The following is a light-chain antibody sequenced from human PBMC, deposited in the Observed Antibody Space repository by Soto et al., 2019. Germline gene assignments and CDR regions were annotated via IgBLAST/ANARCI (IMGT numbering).Light chain of an antibody. Sequence: QSVLTQPPSVSGAPGQRVTISCTGNSSNLGAGYDVHWYQQLPGSAPRLLIYGNRNRPSGVPDRFSGSKSGTSAYLAISGLRSEDEADYYCAAWDDSLRGHWAFGGGTKLTVL. CDR1: SSNLGAGYD. CDR3: AAWDDSLRGHWA. CDR2: GNR. J-gene: IGLJ3*02. V-gene: IGLV1-40*01.